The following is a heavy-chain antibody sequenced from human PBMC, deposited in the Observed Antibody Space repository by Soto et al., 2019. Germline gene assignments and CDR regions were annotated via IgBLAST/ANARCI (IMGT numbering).Heavy chain of an antibody. Sequence: SETLSLTCTVSGGSISSYYWSWIRQPPGKGLEWIGYIYYSGSTNYNPSLKSRVTISVDTSKNQFSLKLSFVTAADTAVYYCARIGGLGDYDWFDPWGQGTLVTVSS. J-gene: IGHJ5*02. D-gene: IGHD4-17*01. CDR2: IYYSGST. CDR1: GGSISSYY. V-gene: IGHV4-59*01. CDR3: ARIGGLGDYDWFDP.